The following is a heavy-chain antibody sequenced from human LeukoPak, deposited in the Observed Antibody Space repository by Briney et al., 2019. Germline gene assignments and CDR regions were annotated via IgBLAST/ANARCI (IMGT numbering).Heavy chain of an antibody. CDR2: IYYSGST. CDR3: ARSKEGGSGYVIPFDY. D-gene: IGHD3-22*01. Sequence: PSETLSLTCTVSGGSISSYYWSWIRQPPGKGLEWLGYIYYSGSTNYNPSLKSRVTISVDTSKNQFSLKLSSVTAADTAVYYCARSKEGGSGYVIPFDYWGQGTLVTVSS. V-gene: IGHV4-59*01. CDR1: GGSISSYY. J-gene: IGHJ4*02.